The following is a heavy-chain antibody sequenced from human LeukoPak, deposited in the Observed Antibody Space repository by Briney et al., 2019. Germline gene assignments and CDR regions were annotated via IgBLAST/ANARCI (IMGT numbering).Heavy chain of an antibody. CDR2: INPSGGST. D-gene: IGHD3-10*01. CDR3: AAMVRGVANTIAPFDY. Sequence: ASVKVSCKASGYTFTGYYMHWVRQAPGQGLEWMGIINPSGGSTSYAQKFQGRVTMTRDTSTSTVYMELSSLRSEDTAVYYCAAMVRGVANTIAPFDYWGQGTLVTVSS. J-gene: IGHJ4*02. CDR1: GYTFTGYY. V-gene: IGHV1-46*01.